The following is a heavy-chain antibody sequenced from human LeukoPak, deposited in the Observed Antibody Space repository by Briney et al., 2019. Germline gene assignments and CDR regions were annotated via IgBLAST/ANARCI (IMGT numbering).Heavy chain of an antibody. Sequence: SQTLSLTCAISGDSVSSNSAAWDWIRQSPSGGLEWLGRTYYRSKWYNDYAVSVKSRITINPDTSKNQFSLQLNSVTPEDTAVYYCARARSGSYYGFDYWGQGTLVTVSS. V-gene: IGHV6-1*01. J-gene: IGHJ4*02. D-gene: IGHD1-26*01. CDR2: TYYRSKWYN. CDR3: ARARSGSYYGFDY. CDR1: GDSVSSNSAA.